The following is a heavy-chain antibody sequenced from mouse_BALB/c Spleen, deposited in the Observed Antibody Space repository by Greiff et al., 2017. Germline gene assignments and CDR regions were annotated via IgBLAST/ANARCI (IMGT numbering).Heavy chain of an antibody. CDR2: IYPGDGDT. J-gene: IGHJ4*01. D-gene: IGHD4-1*02. V-gene: IGHV1-80*01. CDR3: AREGPSTGPYYAMDY. CDR1: GYAFSSYW. Sequence: QVQLQQSGAELVRPGSSVKISCKASGYAFSSYWMNWVKQRPGQGLEWIGQIYPGDGDTNYNGKFKGKATLTADKSSSTAYMQLSSLTSEDSAVYFCAREGPSTGPYYAMDYWGQGTSVTVSS.